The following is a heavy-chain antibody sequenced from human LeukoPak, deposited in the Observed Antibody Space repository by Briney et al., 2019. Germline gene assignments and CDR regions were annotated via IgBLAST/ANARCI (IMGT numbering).Heavy chain of an antibody. J-gene: IGHJ4*02. V-gene: IGHV4-30-4*08. CDR1: GGSISSGGHY. D-gene: IGHD2-15*01. Sequence: PSQTLSLTCTVSGGSISSGGHYWSWIRQPPGKGLEYIGYIYYSGSTYYNPSLKSRVTISVDTSKNQFSLKLSSVTAADTAVYYSARGVPAATLDYWGQGTLVTVSS. CDR2: IYYSGST. CDR3: ARGVPAATLDY.